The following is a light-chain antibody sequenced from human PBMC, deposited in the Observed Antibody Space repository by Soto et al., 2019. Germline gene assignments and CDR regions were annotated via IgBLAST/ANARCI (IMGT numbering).Light chain of an antibody. J-gene: IGKJ1*01. CDR2: GTS. CDR3: QHYNDYSWT. CDR1: QSISIW. V-gene: IGKV1-5*03. Sequence: DIPMTQSPSTLSASVGDRVTITCRASQSISIWLAWYQQKPGRAPNLLIYGTSSLESGVPSRFSGSGSGTDFTLTISSLQPDDFATYYCQHYNDYSWTFGQGTKVEIK.